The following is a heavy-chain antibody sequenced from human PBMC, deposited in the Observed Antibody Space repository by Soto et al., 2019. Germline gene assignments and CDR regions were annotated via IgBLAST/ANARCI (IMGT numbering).Heavy chain of an antibody. D-gene: IGHD6-6*01. CDR2: IYVTGAV. V-gene: IGHV4-31*02. Sequence: KTSETLSLTXSVSGAALNSGNYYWSWIRQVPGKGLEWIGHIYVTGAVDYNPSLRDRITISQDTSERQFSLNLRLVTAADTAVYYCAREGSSSSRGARYSPELAGRRRLNWFDPWGQGTLVTVSS. J-gene: IGHJ5*02. CDR1: GAALNSGNYY. CDR3: AREGSSSSRGARYSPELAGRRRLNWFDP.